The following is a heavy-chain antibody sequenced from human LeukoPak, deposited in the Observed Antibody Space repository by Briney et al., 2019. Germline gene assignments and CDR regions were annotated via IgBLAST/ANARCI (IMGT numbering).Heavy chain of an antibody. CDR3: ATLVYSSSWSFVN. V-gene: IGHV4-39*01. J-gene: IGHJ4*02. CDR1: GGSISSSSYD. D-gene: IGHD6-13*01. Sequence: PSQTLSLTCTVSGGSISSSSYDWGWIRQPPGKGLEWIGSIYYRGSTYYDPSLKSPLFISVDTSTTQFSLKLSSVTATYTAVCYCATLVYSSSWSFVNWGEGPL. CDR2: IYYRGST.